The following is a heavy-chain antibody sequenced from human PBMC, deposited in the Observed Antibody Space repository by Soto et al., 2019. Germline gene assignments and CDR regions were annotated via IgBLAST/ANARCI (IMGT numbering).Heavy chain of an antibody. Sequence: PSETLSLACTVSGGSISSGDYYWSWIRQPPGKGLEWIGYIYYSGSTYYNPSLKSRVTISVDTSKNQFSLKLSSVTAADTAVYNCAKDRVPSGATQSVFAYWGQGTLVPVSS. CDR1: GGSISSGDYY. CDR3: AKDRVPSGATQSVFAY. J-gene: IGHJ4*02. D-gene: IGHD2-15*01. V-gene: IGHV4-30-4*01. CDR2: IYYSGST.